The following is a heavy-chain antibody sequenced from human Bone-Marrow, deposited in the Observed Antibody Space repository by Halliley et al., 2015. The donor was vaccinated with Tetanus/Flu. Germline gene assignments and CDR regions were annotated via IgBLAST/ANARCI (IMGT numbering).Heavy chain of an antibody. V-gene: IGHV3-30*03. D-gene: IGHD3-10*01. Sequence: SYEGRIKKYADSVQGRFTVSRDNSKNTLYLQMDSLRTEDTAVYYCAGCSSAGRFYYYYGMDVWGQGTTVTV. J-gene: IGHJ6*02. CDR3: AGCSSAGRFYYYYGMDV. CDR2: SYEGRIK.